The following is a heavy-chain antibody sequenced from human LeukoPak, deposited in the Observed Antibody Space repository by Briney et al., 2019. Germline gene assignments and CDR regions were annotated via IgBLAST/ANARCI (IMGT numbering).Heavy chain of an antibody. CDR2: IYSGGST. V-gene: IGHV3-66*02. D-gene: IGHD2-2*01. CDR3: ARALGYCSSTSCSYYMDV. CDR1: GFTVSSNY. J-gene: IGHJ6*03. Sequence: GGSLRLSCAASGFTVSSNYMSWVRQAPGKGLEWVSVIYSGGSTYYADSVKGRFTIYRDNSKNTLYLQMNSLRAEDTAVYYCARALGYCSSTSCSYYMDVWGKGTTVTVSS.